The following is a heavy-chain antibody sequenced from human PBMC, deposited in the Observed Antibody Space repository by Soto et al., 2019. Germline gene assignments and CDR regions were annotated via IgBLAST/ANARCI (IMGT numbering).Heavy chain of an antibody. V-gene: IGHV1-18*01. CDR3: ARAPAGKYNWNYKGNWFDP. D-gene: IGHD1-7*01. CDR1: GYTFTSYG. CDR2: ISAYNGNT. Sequence: ASVKVSCKASGYTFTSYGISWVRQAPGQGLEWMGWISAYNGNTNYAQKLQGRVTMTTDTSTSTAYMELRSLRSDDTAVYYCARAPAGKYNWNYKGNWFDPWGQGTLVTVSS. J-gene: IGHJ5*02.